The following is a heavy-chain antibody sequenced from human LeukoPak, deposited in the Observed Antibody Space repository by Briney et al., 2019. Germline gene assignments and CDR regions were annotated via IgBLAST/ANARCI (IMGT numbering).Heavy chain of an antibody. CDR2: ISYDGSNK. D-gene: IGHD3-3*01. CDR3: ARDFQFLEWFVGAFDI. Sequence: PGGSLRLSCAASGFTFSSYAMHWVRQAPGKGLEWVAVISYDGSNKYYADSVKGRFTISRDNSKNTLYLQMNSLRAEDTAVYYCARDFQFLEWFVGAFDIWGQGTMVTVSS. CDR1: GFTFSSYA. V-gene: IGHV3-30-3*01. J-gene: IGHJ3*02.